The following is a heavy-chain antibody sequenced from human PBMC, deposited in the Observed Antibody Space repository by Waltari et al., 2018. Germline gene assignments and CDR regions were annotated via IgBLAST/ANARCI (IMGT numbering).Heavy chain of an antibody. CDR1: GGTFSSYA. Sequence: VQLVQSGAEVQKPGFSVKVSFKASGGTFSSYANSWVRPAPGQGLEWMGGSIPIFGTANYAQKFQGRVTITTDESTSTAYMELSSLRSEDTAVYYCARDGPGGDYGDYFPLWYWGQGTLVTVSS. D-gene: IGHD4-17*01. J-gene: IGHJ4*02. CDR2: SIPIFGTA. V-gene: IGHV1-69*05. CDR3: ARDGPGGDYGDYFPLWY.